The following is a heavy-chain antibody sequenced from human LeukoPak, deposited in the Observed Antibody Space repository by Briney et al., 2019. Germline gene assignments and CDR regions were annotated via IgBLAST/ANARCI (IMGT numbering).Heavy chain of an antibody. CDR3: ARDAEVYYYGMDV. J-gene: IGHJ6*02. Sequence: PSHTLSLTCTVSGGSISSGRYYWIWLRPPAGKGLEWFGRIYTSGSTNYNPSLKSRVTISVDPSKNQFSLKLSSVTAADTAVYYCARDAEVYYYGMDVWGQGTTVTVSS. V-gene: IGHV4-61*02. CDR2: IYTSGST. CDR1: GGSISSGRYY.